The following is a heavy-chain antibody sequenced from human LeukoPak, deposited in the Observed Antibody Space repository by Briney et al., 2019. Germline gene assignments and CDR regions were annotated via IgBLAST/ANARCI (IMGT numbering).Heavy chain of an antibody. CDR2: ISAYNGNT. D-gene: IGHD1-26*01. Sequence: ASVKVSCKASGYTFTSYGISWARQAPGQGREWMGWISAYNGNTNYAQKLQGRVTMTTDTSTSTAYMELRSLRSDDTAVYYCARERPVGATQEGFDYWGQGTLVTVSS. J-gene: IGHJ4*02. V-gene: IGHV1-18*01. CDR3: ARERPVGATQEGFDY. CDR1: GYTFTSYG.